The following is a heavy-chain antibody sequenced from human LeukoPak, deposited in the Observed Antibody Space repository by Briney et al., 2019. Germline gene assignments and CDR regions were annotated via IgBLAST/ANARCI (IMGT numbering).Heavy chain of an antibody. Sequence: GGSLRLSCAASGFTFSNYNMNWVRQAPGKGLEWVSYISSSGSAIYYADSVKGRFTISRDNAKNSLYLQMNSLRDEDTAVYYCARDLGILYSRNAMDVWGQGTTVTVSS. CDR3: ARDLGILYSRNAMDV. CDR2: ISSSGSAI. CDR1: GFTFSNYN. V-gene: IGHV3-48*02. D-gene: IGHD2-8*01. J-gene: IGHJ6*02.